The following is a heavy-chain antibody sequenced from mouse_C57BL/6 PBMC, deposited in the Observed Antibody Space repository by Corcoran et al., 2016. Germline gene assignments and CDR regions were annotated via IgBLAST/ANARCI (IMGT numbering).Heavy chain of an antibody. D-gene: IGHD4-1*01. CDR2: INTYSGVP. Sequence: QIQLVQSGPELKKPGETVKISCKASGYTFTTYGMSWVKQAPGKGLKWMGWINTYSGVPTYADDFKGRFAFSLETSASTAYLQINNLKNEDTATYFCARWVGHYFDYWGQGTTLTVSS. CDR1: GYTFTTYG. V-gene: IGHV9-3*01. J-gene: IGHJ2*01. CDR3: ARWVGHYFDY.